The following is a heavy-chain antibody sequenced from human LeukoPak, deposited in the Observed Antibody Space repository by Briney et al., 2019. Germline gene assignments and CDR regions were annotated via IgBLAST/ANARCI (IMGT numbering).Heavy chain of an antibody. Sequence: ASVKVSCKASGGTFSSYAISWVRQAPGQGLEWMGWINPNSGGTNYAQKFQGRVTMTRDTSISTAYMELSRLRSDDTAVYYCARASFDYWGQGTLVTVSS. CDR3: ARASFDY. V-gene: IGHV1-2*02. J-gene: IGHJ4*02. CDR1: GGTFSSYA. CDR2: INPNSGGT.